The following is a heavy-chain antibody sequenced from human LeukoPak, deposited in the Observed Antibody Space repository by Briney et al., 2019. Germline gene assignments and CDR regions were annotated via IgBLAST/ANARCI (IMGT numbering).Heavy chain of an antibody. CDR3: ARDPLDYGDNYFDY. Sequence: GASVKVSCEASGYTFSSYGSSWVRQAPGQGLEWMGWISACGGNTNYAQNLQGRVTMTTDTYTSTAYMELRSLSSDETAVYYCARDPLDYGDNYFDYWGQGTVVTVSS. D-gene: IGHD4-17*01. CDR2: ISACGGNT. CDR1: GYTFSSYG. J-gene: IGHJ4*02. V-gene: IGHV1-18*01.